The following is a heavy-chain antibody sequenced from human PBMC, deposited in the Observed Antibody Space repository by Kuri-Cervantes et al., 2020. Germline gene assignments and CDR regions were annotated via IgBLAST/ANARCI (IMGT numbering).Heavy chain of an antibody. CDR2: IYYSGST. Sequence: ESLKISCTISGGSISSSNYYWGWIRQPPGKGLEWIGSIYYSGSTYYNPSLKSRVTISVDTSKNQFSLKLSSVTAADTAVYYCTRDHGDYEIDSWGQGTLVTVSS. CDR3: TRDHGDYEIDS. CDR1: GGSISSSNYY. J-gene: IGHJ5*01. D-gene: IGHD4-17*01. V-gene: IGHV4-39*07.